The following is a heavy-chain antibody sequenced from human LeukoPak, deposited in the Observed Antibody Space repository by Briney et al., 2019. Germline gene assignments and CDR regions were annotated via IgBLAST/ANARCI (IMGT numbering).Heavy chain of an antibody. V-gene: IGHV1-18*01. J-gene: IGHJ4*02. CDR2: IGAYNGNT. CDR1: GYTFTSYG. CDR3: AIHSDIVVVPAAHPFDY. Sequence: ASVKVSCKASGYTFTSYGISWVRQAPGQGLEWMGWIGAYNGNTNYAQKLQGRVTMTTDTSTSAAYMELRSLRSDDTAVYYCAIHSDIVVVPAAHPFDYWGQGTLVTVSS. D-gene: IGHD2-2*01.